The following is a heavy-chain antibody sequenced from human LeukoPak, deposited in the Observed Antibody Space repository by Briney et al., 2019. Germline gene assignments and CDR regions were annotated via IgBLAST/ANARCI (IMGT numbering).Heavy chain of an antibody. V-gene: IGHV5-51*01. CDR3: ARESSGRTLDY. Sequence: GESLKISCKGSGYNFTSNWIAWVRQFPGKGLEWMGIIFPGDSHTTYRPSFDGQVTIPADKSSSTAYLQWSGLKASDTAMYFCARESSGRTLDYWGQGTQVTVSS. CDR1: GYNFTSNW. J-gene: IGHJ4*02. CDR2: IFPGDSHT. D-gene: IGHD6-19*01.